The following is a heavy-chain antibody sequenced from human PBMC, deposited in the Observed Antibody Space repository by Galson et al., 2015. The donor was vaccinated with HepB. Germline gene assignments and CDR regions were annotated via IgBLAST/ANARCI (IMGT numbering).Heavy chain of an antibody. Sequence: TLSLTCAVSGASLSGGSYCWSWIRRPPGQGLEWIGCIYYSGSTYYIPSLASRTSISIDRSKNHFSLQLSSVTAADTAVYYCAATADIIRSLDYWGPGTLATVSS. CDR3: AATADIIRSLDY. CDR2: IYYSGST. D-gene: IGHD6-25*01. V-gene: IGHV4-30-4*07. J-gene: IGHJ4*02. CDR1: GASLSGGSYC.